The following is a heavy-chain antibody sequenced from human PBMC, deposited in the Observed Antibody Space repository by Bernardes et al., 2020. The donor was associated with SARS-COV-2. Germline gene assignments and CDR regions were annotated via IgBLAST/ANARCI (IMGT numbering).Heavy chain of an antibody. CDR2: ISAHNGNT. J-gene: IGHJ5*02. D-gene: IGHD3-22*01. V-gene: IGHV1-18*01. CDR1: GYTFTSHG. Sequence: ASVKVSCKASGYTFTSHGISWVRQAPGQGLEWMGWISAHNGNTNYAQKFQGRVTMTTDTSTSTAYMELRSLRSDDTAVYYCARSGYFYDRSGYQTRFDPWGQGSLVTVSS. CDR3: ARSGYFYDRSGYQTRFDP.